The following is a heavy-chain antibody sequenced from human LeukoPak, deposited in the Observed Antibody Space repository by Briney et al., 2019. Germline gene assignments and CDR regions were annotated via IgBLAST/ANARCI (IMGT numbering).Heavy chain of an antibody. CDR3: AGGGYPGWFDQ. D-gene: IGHD6-13*01. V-gene: IGHV4-61*02. J-gene: IGHJ5*02. CDR1: GGSISSGSYD. CDR2: IYSSGKT. Sequence: PSETLSLTCTVSGGSISSGSYDWSWIRQTAGKGLEWIRRIYSSGKTNYNPSLTRRVTISVDTSKNQFSLKLSSVTAADTAVYFCAGGGYPGWFDQWGQGTLVTVSS.